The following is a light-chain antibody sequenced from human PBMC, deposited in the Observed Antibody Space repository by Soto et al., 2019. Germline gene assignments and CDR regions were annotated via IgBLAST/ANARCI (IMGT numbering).Light chain of an antibody. J-gene: IGLJ2*01. V-gene: IGLV2-23*02. Sequence: QSALTQPASVSGSPGQSITISCTGNSSDVGSYNLVSWYQQHPGKAPKLMIYEVSKRPSGVSNRFSGSKSRNTASLTISGLHAEDEADYYCCSYAGSSTLVFGGGTKLTVL. CDR2: EVS. CDR1: SSDVGSYNL. CDR3: CSYAGSSTLV.